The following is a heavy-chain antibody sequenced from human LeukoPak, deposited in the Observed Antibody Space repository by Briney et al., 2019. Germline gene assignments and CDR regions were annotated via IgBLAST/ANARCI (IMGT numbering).Heavy chain of an antibody. V-gene: IGHV3-21*01. CDR3: ARRRRATPILFDY. D-gene: IGHD5-12*01. J-gene: IGHJ4*02. Sequence: SVKGRFTISRDNAKNSLYLQMNSLRAEDTAVYYCARRRRATPILFDYWGQGTLVTVSS.